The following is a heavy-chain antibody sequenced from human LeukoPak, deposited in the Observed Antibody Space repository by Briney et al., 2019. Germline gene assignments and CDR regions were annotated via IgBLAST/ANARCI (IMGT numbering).Heavy chain of an antibody. Sequence: AGGSLRLSCAASGFTFSSYWMSWVRQAPGKGLEWVAVISYDGSNKYYADSVKGRFTISRDNSKNTLYLQMNSLRAEDTAVYYCAKAPSHGTDDAFDIWGQGTMVTVSS. D-gene: IGHD1-26*01. CDR1: GFTFSSYW. V-gene: IGHV3-30*18. CDR2: ISYDGSNK. CDR3: AKAPSHGTDDAFDI. J-gene: IGHJ3*02.